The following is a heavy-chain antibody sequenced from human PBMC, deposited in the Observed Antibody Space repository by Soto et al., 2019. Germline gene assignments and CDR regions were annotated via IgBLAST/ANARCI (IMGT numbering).Heavy chain of an antibody. D-gene: IGHD2-15*01. Sequence: QVQLVQSGAEVKKPGYSVKVSCKASGGTFSSYAISWVRQAPGQGLEWMGGIIPIFGTANYAQKFQGRVTITADESTSTAYMELSSLRSEDTAVYYCVTSRRYCSGGSCFLHYFDYWGQGTLVTVSS. CDR3: VTSRRYCSGGSCFLHYFDY. CDR1: GGTFSSYA. V-gene: IGHV1-69*01. CDR2: IIPIFGTA. J-gene: IGHJ4*02.